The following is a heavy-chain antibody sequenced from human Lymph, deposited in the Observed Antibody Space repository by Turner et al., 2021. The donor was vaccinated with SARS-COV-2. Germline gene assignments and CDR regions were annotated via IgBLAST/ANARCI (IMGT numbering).Heavy chain of an antibody. CDR1: GYTFTSYD. CDR3: ARGRYSGGGMDV. D-gene: IGHD1-26*01. Sequence: QVQLVQSGAEVKKTRASVKVSCKAPGYTFTSYDINRVRQATGQGLEWRRWRNPNSGNTGKAQKFKGRVTMNRNIYISTAYMEVSTLRSEDRAVYYCARGRYSGGGMDVWGQGTTVTVSS. V-gene: IGHV1-8*01. CDR2: RNPNSGNT. J-gene: IGHJ6*02.